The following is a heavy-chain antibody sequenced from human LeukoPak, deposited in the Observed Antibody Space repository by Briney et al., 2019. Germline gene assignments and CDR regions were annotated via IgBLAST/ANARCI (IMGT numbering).Heavy chain of an antibody. Sequence: SETLSLTCTVSGGSISSYYWSWIRQPAGKGLEWIGRIYTSGSTNYNPSLKSRVTMSVDTSKNQFSLKLSSVTAADTAVYYCARDRPTWLGYYYYYMDVWGKGTTVTVSS. CDR1: GGSISSYY. CDR2: IYTSGST. J-gene: IGHJ6*03. D-gene: IGHD6-19*01. V-gene: IGHV4-4*07. CDR3: ARDRPTWLGYYYYYMDV.